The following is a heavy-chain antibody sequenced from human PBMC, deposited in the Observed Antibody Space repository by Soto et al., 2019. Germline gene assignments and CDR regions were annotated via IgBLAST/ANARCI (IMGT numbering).Heavy chain of an antibody. D-gene: IGHD5-18*01. V-gene: IGHV1-18*04. J-gene: IGHJ5*02. Sequence: ASVKISCKASGYTFTSYGISWVRQAPGQGLEWMGWISAYNGNTNYAQKLQGRVTMTTDTSTSTAYMELRSLRSDDTAVYYCARVDTAMVRARSWFDPWGQGTLVTVSS. CDR3: ARVDTAMVRARSWFDP. CDR1: GYTFTSYG. CDR2: ISAYNGNT.